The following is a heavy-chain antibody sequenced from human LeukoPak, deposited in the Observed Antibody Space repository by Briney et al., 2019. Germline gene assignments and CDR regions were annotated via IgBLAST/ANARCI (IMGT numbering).Heavy chain of an antibody. Sequence: GESRKISCQGSGSPFTSYWIAWARQLPGKGLEWMGIIYPGDSDTRYSPSFQVQVTISDDKSISTAYLQWSSLKASDTAMYYCARIGITGTTGPFDIWGQGTMVTVSS. J-gene: IGHJ3*02. V-gene: IGHV5-51*01. D-gene: IGHD1-7*01. CDR2: IYPGDSDT. CDR3: ARIGITGTTGPFDI. CDR1: GSPFTSYW.